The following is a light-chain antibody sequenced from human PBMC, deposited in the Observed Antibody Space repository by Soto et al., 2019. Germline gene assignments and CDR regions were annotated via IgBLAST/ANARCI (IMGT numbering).Light chain of an antibody. CDR1: QSISSY. CDR2: AAS. V-gene: IGKV1-39*01. J-gene: IGKJ3*01. CDR3: QQSYSTLT. Sequence: TKITQPPSSLSASVGDRVTITCRASQSISSYLNWYQQKPGKAPKLLIYAASSLQSGVPSRFSGSGSGTDFTLTISSLQPEDFATYYCQQSYSTLTFGPGTKVDIK.